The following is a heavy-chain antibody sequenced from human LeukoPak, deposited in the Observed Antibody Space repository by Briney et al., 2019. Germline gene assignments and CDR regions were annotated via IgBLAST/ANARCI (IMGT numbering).Heavy chain of an antibody. CDR3: ARVGSSDYYPAGY. CDR2: IISIFGTA. Sequence: SVKVSCKAAGGTFSSYAISWVRQAPGQGLEWMGGIISIFGTANYAQKFQGRVTITADESTSTAYMELSSLRSEDTAVYYCARVGSSDYYPAGYWGQGTLVTVSS. V-gene: IGHV1-69*13. CDR1: GGTFSSYA. J-gene: IGHJ4*02. D-gene: IGHD3-22*01.